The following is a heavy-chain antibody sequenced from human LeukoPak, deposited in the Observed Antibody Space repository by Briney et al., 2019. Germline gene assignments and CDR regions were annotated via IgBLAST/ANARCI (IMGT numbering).Heavy chain of an antibody. D-gene: IGHD3-10*01. J-gene: IGHJ6*02. CDR2: IYYSGST. Sequence: SETLFLTCTVSGGSISSRYWSWIRQPPGKGLEWIGYIYYSGSTNYNPSLKSRVTISVDTSKNQFSLNLSSVTAADTAVYYCARHPTGSGRTNGVDVWGQGTTVTVSS. CDR3: ARHPTGSGRTNGVDV. CDR1: GGSISSRY. V-gene: IGHV4-59*08.